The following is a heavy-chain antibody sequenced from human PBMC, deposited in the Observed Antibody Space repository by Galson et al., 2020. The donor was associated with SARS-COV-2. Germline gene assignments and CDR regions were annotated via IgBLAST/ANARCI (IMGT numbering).Heavy chain of an antibody. J-gene: IGHJ4*02. CDR2: TYYTGST. V-gene: IGHV4-4*02. Sequence: SETLSLTCAVSGDAIKTNNYWTWVRQTPGKGLEWIGETYYTGSTSYKPSLKRRIAISVDTSNNQFSLTLKSVTAADTAVYYCARRSTTGFDYGGQGMLVTVSS. CDR3: ARRSTTGFDY. CDR1: GDAIKTNNY.